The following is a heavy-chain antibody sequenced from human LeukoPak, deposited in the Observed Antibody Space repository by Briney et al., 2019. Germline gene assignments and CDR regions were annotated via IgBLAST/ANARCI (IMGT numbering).Heavy chain of an antibody. CDR3: ARRYDYGASRD. J-gene: IGHJ4*02. CDR2: INPNSGGT. D-gene: IGHD5-12*01. V-gene: IGHV1-2*02. CDR1: GYIFTGYY. Sequence: ASVKVSCKASGYIFTGYYMHWVRQAPGQGLEWMGWINPNSGGTNYAQKFQGRVTMTRDTSISIAYMELSRLRSDDTAVYYCARRYDYGASRDWGQGTLVTVSS.